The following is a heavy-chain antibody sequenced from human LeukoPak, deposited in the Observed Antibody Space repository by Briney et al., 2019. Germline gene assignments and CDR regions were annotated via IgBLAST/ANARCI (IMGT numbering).Heavy chain of an antibody. CDR2: INHSGRT. V-gene: IGHV4-34*01. D-gene: IGHD3-22*01. CDR3: ARPLYYYDSSGYYYVSGGAFDI. Sequence: PSETLSLTCAVYGGSFSGYYWSWIRQPPGKGLEWIGEINHSGRTNYNPSLKSRVTISVDTSKNQFSLKLNSVTAADTAVYYCARPLYYYDSSGYYYVSGGAFDIWGQGTMVTVSS. J-gene: IGHJ3*02. CDR1: GGSFSGYY.